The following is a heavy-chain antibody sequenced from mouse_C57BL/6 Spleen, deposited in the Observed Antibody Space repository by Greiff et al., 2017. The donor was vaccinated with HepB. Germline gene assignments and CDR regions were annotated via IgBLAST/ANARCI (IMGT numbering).Heavy chain of an antibody. V-gene: IGHV1-55*01. CDR1: GYTFTSYW. J-gene: IGHJ3*01. D-gene: IGHD2-3*01. CDR2: IYPGSGST. CDR3: ARESDGYPTWFAY. Sequence: QVQLQQPGAELVKPGASVKMSCKASGYTFTSYWITWVKQRPGQGLEWIGDIYPGSGSTNYNEKFTSKATLTVDTSSSTAYMQLSSLTSEDSAVYSCARESDGYPTWFAYWGKGTLVTAAA.